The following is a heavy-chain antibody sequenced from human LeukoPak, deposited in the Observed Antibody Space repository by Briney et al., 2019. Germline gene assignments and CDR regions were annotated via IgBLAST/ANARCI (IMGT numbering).Heavy chain of an antibody. CDR1: GYSFTSYW. Sequence: GESLKISCKGSGYSFTSYWIGWVRQMPGKGLEWMGIIYPGDSDTRYSPSFQGQVTISADKSVSTAYLQWSSLKASDTAMYYCATFIDSGSYLGAFDYWGQGTLVTVSS. CDR3: ATFIDSGSYLGAFDY. CDR2: IYPGDSDT. V-gene: IGHV5-51*01. D-gene: IGHD1-26*01. J-gene: IGHJ4*02.